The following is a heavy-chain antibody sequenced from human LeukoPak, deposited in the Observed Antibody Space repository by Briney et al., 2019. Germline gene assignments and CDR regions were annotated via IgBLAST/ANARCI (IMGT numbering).Heavy chain of an antibody. Sequence: PGGSLRLSCVASGFTFSSYSMNWVRQAPGKGLEWVSCISSTSRYIYYADSVKGRFTISRDNAKNSVYLQMNSLRVEDTAVYYCTRAVAADDFSPGYWGEGTLVTVSS. CDR3: TRAVAADDFSPGY. CDR2: ISSTSRYI. V-gene: IGHV3-21*01. D-gene: IGHD3/OR15-3a*01. CDR1: GFTFSSYS. J-gene: IGHJ4*02.